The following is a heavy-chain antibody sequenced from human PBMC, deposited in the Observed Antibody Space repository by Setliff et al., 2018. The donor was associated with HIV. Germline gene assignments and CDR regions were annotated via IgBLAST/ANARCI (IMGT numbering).Heavy chain of an antibody. CDR2: ISSSSGTI. CDR1: GFTFGDYA. CDR3: ARSHYDSRGYYYRGDAFDI. D-gene: IGHD3-22*01. J-gene: IGHJ3*02. V-gene: IGHV3-48*03. Sequence: PGGSLRLSCAASGFTFGDYAMHWVRQAPGKGLEWLSYISSSSGTILYVDSVQGRFTISRDNAKNSLYLQMNSLRAEDTAVYYCARSHYDSRGYYYRGDAFDIWGLGTMVTVSS.